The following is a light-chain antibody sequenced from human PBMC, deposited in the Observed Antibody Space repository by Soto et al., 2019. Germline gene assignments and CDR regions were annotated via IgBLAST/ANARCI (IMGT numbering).Light chain of an antibody. V-gene: IGLV2-14*01. CDR2: EVS. J-gene: IGLJ2*01. CDR3: SSYSTSSTPVV. CDR1: SSDVGFYNY. Sequence: QSALTQPASVSGSPGQSITISCTGTSSDVGFYNYVSWYQQHPGKAPQLMIYEVSNRPSGVSNRFSGSKSGNTASLTISGLQAEDESDYYCSSYSTSSTPVVFGGGLQLTVL.